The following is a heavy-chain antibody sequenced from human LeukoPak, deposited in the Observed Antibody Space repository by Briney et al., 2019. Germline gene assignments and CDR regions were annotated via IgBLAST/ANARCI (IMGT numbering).Heavy chain of an antibody. CDR3: ARDRQDYYDSSGYSGPDY. Sequence: ASVKVSCKASGYTFTGYYMHWVRQAPGQGLEWMGWINPNSGGTNYAQKFQGRVTMTRDTSISTAYMELSRLRSDDTAVYYCARDRQDYYDSSGYSGPDYWGQGTLVTVSS. CDR1: GYTFTGYY. CDR2: INPNSGGT. V-gene: IGHV1-2*02. D-gene: IGHD3-22*01. J-gene: IGHJ4*02.